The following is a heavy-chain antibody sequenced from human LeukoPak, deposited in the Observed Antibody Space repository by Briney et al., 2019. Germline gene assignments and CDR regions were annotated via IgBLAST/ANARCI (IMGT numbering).Heavy chain of an antibody. J-gene: IGHJ6*03. CDR3: ARGIFNYYDSSGYYDFYYYYYMDV. V-gene: IGHV4-59*01. CDR1: GGSISSYY. D-gene: IGHD3-22*01. Sequence: SETLSLTCTVSGGSISSYYWSWIRQPPGKGLEWIGYIYYSGSTNYNPSLKSRVTISVDTSKNQFSLKLSSVTAADTAVYYCARGIFNYYDSSGYYDFYYYYYMDVWAKGPRSPSP. CDR2: IYYSGST.